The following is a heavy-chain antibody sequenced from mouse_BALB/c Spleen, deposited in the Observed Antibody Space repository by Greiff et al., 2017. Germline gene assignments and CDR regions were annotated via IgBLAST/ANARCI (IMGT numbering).Heavy chain of an antibody. CDR2: IWAGGST. D-gene: IGHD1-1*01. V-gene: IGHV2-9*02. CDR1: GFSLTSYG. Sequence: QVQLKESGPGLVAPSQSLSITCTVSGFSLTSYGVHWVRQPPGKGLEWLGVIWAGGSTNYNSALMSRLSISKDNSKSQVFLKMNSLQTDDTTMYYCARDYYGSSYRTWFAYWGQGTLVTVSA. J-gene: IGHJ3*01. CDR3: ARDYYGSSYRTWFAY.